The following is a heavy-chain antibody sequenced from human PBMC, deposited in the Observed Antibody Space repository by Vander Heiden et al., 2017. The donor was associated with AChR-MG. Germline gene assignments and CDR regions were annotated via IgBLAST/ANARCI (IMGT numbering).Heavy chain of an antibody. CDR3: AKAVDFWSGYYYLDY. V-gene: IGHV3-30*18. Sequence: QVQLVESGGGVVQPGRSLRLSCAASGFTLSSYGMHWVRQAPGKGLEWVAVISYDGSNKYYADSVKGRFTISRDNSKNTLYLQMNSLRAEDTAVYYCAKAVDFWSGYYYLDYWGQGTLVTVSS. J-gene: IGHJ4*02. D-gene: IGHD3-3*01. CDR2: ISYDGSNK. CDR1: GFTLSSYG.